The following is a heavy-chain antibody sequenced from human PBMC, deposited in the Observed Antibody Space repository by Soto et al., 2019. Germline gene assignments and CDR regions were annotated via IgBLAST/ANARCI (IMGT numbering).Heavy chain of an antibody. J-gene: IGHJ5*02. Sequence: GGSLRLSXVVYGFPFNNYGINWVRQAPGKGLEWVSGIGVSGTGLYYADSVKGRFTISRDNPRNTLDLQMSSLRVDDTAVYYCARKTTGTHPFDPWGQGTLVTVSS. V-gene: IGHV3-23*01. CDR1: GFPFNNYG. D-gene: IGHD3-10*01. CDR3: ARKTTGTHPFDP. CDR2: IGVSGTGL.